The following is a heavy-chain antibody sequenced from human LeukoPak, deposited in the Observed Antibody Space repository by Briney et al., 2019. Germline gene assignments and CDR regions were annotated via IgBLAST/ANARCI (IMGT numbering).Heavy chain of an antibody. J-gene: IGHJ4*02. CDR2: NYSGGST. Sequence: GGSLRLSCAASGFTVSSNYMSWVRQAPGKGLEWVSVNYSGGSTYYADSVKGRFTISRDSSKNTLYLQMNSLRAEDTAVYYCASNVDTAMVTLDYWGQGTLVTVSS. CDR1: GFTVSSNY. V-gene: IGHV3-66*01. CDR3: ASNVDTAMVTLDY. D-gene: IGHD5-18*01.